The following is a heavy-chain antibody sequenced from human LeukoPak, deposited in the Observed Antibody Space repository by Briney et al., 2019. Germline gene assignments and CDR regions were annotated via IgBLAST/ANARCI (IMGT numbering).Heavy chain of an antibody. V-gene: IGHV1-2*02. CDR1: GYTFTGYY. D-gene: IGHD6-19*01. CDR2: INPNSGGT. CDR3: ARERIAVAGTVDY. J-gene: IGHJ4*02. Sequence: ASVKVSCKASGYTFTGYYMHWVRQAPGQGLEWMGWINPNSGGTNYAQKFQGRVTMTRDTSISTAYMELSRLRSDDTAVYYCARERIAVAGTVDYWGQGTLVTVSS.